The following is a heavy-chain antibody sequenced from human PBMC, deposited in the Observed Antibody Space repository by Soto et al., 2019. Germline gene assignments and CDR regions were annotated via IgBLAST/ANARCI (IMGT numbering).Heavy chain of an antibody. CDR3: ARFAIPRFWFDP. J-gene: IGHJ5*02. Sequence: LSLTCTVSGGSISSGGYYWSWIRQHPEKGLERIGYIYYSGSTYYNPSLKSRVTISVDTSKNQFSLKLSSVTAADTAVYYCARFAIPRFWFDPWGQGTLVTVSS. D-gene: IGHD2-21*01. CDR1: GGSISSGGYY. V-gene: IGHV4-31*03. CDR2: IYYSGST.